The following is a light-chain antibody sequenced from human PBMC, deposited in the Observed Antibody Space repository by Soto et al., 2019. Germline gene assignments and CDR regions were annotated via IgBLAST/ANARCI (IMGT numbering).Light chain of an antibody. CDR1: SSDVGGYDF. V-gene: IGLV2-11*01. CDR3: CSYAGDLAL. J-gene: IGLJ2*01. CDR2: DVS. Sequence: QSALTQPRSVSGSPGQSVTISCTGTSSDVGGYDFVSWYQQHPGKAPKLMISDVSKRPSGVPDRFSGSKSGNTASLTISGFQAEDEADYYCCSYAGDLALFGGGTKLTV.